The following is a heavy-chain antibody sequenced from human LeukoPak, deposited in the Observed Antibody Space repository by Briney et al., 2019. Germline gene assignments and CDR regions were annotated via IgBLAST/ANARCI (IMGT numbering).Heavy chain of an antibody. Sequence: GRSLRLSCAASGFTLDDYAMHWVRQAPGKGLEWVSGISWNSGAIGYTDSVKGRFIISRDNAKNSLYLQMNSLRAEDTALYYCAKDISGYSGHRIPHGMDVWGQGTTVTVSS. V-gene: IGHV3-9*01. J-gene: IGHJ6*02. CDR3: AKDISGYSGHRIPHGMDV. CDR1: GFTLDDYA. D-gene: IGHD5-12*01. CDR2: ISWNSGAI.